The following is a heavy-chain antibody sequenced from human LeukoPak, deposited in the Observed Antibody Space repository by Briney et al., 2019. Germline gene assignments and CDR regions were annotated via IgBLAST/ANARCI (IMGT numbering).Heavy chain of an antibody. CDR1: GGTFARDS. Sequence: SVKVSCKVSGGTFARDSISWVRQAPGQGLEWVGRITPMQDSRNYAQKSLGRVSIAADKSTNTAYLDVGGLRSDDSAMYYCAREDYGGLGYFDLWGRGTLVEVSS. CDR3: AREDYGGLGYFDL. J-gene: IGHJ2*01. D-gene: IGHD4-23*01. CDR2: ITPMQDSR. V-gene: IGHV1-69*08.